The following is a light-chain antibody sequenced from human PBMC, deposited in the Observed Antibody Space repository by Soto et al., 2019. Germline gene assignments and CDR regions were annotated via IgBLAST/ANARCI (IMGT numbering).Light chain of an antibody. CDR2: DVS. V-gene: IGLV2-14*03. CDR1: NSDVGGYTY. CDR3: SSYTSSSTPYV. J-gene: IGLJ1*01. Sequence: QSALTQPASVSGSPGQSITISCTGTNSDVGGYTYVSWYQQHPGKPPKLMIYDVSNRPSGVSNRFSGSKSGNTASLTISGLQADDEADYYCSSYTSSSTPYVFGTGTKVTVL.